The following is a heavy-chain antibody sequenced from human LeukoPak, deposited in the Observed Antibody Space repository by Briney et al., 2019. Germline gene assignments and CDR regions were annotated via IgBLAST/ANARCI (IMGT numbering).Heavy chain of an antibody. V-gene: IGHV3-30*04. CDR1: GFTFINYA. Sequence: GRSLSLSCAASGFTFINYAIHWVRQAPGKGLEWVAVISFDGTKSYYADSVKGRFTISRDNSKYTLFLQMNSLRAEDTAVYYCARSRVANDSSGYYFKLDYWGQGTLVTVSS. J-gene: IGHJ4*02. CDR3: ARSRVANDSSGYYFKLDY. CDR2: ISFDGTKS. D-gene: IGHD3-22*01.